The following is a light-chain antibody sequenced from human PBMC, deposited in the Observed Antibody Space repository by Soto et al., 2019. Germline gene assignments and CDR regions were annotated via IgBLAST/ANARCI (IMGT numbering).Light chain of an antibody. CDR2: AAS. CDR3: QQANSFPIT. CDR1: QGLSSW. Sequence: DIQMTQSPSSVSASVGDRVTITYRASQGLSSWLAWYQQKPGKAPKLLIFAASSLQSGVPSRFSGNKSGTDFTLTISSLQPEDFATYYCQQANSFPITFGQGTRLEIK. J-gene: IGKJ5*01. V-gene: IGKV1D-12*01.